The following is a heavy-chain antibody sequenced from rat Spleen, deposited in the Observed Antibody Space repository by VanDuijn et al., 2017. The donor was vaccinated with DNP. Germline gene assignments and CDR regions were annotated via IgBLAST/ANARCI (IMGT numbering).Heavy chain of an antibody. CDR1: GYTLCYHD. V-gene: IGHV5-25*01. CDR3: ARMYYGYSDY. Sequence: EVPLVESGVDLVQCGRSLKRCCAACGYTLCYHDLDWVRRAATKGGEWCSVISNSVGNSYYRDSVKDRFTVSRDNAKSSLYLQMDSLRYGDTATYYCARMYYGYSDYWGQGVMVTVSS. D-gene: IGHD1-9*01. J-gene: IGHJ2*01. CDR2: ISNSVGNS.